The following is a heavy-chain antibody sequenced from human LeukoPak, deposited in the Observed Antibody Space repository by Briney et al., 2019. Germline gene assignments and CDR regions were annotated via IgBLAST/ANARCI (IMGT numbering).Heavy chain of an antibody. Sequence: SETLSLTCTVSGGSISSSSYYWGWIRQPPGKGLEWIGGIYYSGSTYYNPSLKSRVTISVDTSKNQFSLKLSSVTAADTAVYYCAREFEQWPIGYYYGMDVWGQGTTVTVSS. CDR1: GGSISSSSYY. J-gene: IGHJ6*02. CDR2: IYYSGST. D-gene: IGHD6-19*01. CDR3: AREFEQWPIGYYYGMDV. V-gene: IGHV4-39*07.